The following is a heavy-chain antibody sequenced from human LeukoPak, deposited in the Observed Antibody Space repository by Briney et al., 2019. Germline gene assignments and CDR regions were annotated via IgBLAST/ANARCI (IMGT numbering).Heavy chain of an antibody. Sequence: SETLSLTCTVSGGSISGYYWSWIRQPPGKGLEWIGYIYYSGSTNYSPSLKSRITISVDTSKNQFSLKLSSVTAADTAVYYCARRGRAVAGSKDWGQGTLVTVSS. CDR1: GGSISGYY. J-gene: IGHJ4*02. CDR3: ARRGRAVAGSKD. CDR2: IYYSGST. V-gene: IGHV4-59*08. D-gene: IGHD6-19*01.